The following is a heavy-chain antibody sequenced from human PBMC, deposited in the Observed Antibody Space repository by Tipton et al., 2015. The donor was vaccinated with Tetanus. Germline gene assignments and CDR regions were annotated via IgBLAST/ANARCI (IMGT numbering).Heavy chain of an antibody. CDR1: GFTFSSYA. D-gene: IGHD3-16*01. CDR3: AGKYYDYVWGSYSEYFQH. CDR2: ISYDGSNK. Sequence: SLRLSCAASGFTFSSYAMHWVRQAPGKGLEWVAVISYDGSNKYYADSVKGRFTISRDNSKNTLYLQMNSLRAEDTAVYYCAGKYYDYVWGSYSEYFQHWGQGTLVTVSS. V-gene: IGHV3-30-3*01. J-gene: IGHJ1*01.